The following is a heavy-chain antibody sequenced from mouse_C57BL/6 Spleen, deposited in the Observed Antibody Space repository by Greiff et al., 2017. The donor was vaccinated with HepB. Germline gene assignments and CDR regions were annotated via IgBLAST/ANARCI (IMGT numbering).Heavy chain of an antibody. CDR1: GYSITSGYY. CDR3: ARKGYDYDGFDY. CDR2: ISYDGSN. Sequence: EVKLVESGPGLVKPSQSLSLTCSVTGYSITSGYYWNWIRQFPGNKLEWMGYISYDGSNNYNPSLKNRISITRDTSKNQFFLKLNSVTTEDTATYYCARKGYDYDGFDYWGQGTTLTVSS. J-gene: IGHJ2*01. D-gene: IGHD2-4*01. V-gene: IGHV3-6*01.